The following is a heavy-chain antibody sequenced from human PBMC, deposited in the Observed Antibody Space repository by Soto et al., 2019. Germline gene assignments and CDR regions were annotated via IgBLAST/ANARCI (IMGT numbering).Heavy chain of an antibody. Sequence: SETLSLTCTVSGDSVSSGGYYWNWIRQHPGRGLEWLGYIYDSETTYYNPSLESRLSISVDASKNQFSLKVSSVTPADTAVYYCARENFGVIIHDAFDLWGQGTMVTVSS. CDR1: GDSVSSGGYY. J-gene: IGHJ3*01. V-gene: IGHV4-31*03. D-gene: IGHD2-8*01. CDR3: ARENFGVIIHDAFDL. CDR2: IYDSETT.